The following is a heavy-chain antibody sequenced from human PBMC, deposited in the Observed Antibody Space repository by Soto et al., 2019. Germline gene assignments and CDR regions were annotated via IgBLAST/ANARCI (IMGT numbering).Heavy chain of an antibody. CDR1: GFTFRSYS. D-gene: IGHD3-16*01. Sequence: GGSLRLSCAASGFTFRSYSMNWVRQAPGKGLEWVSSISSSSSYIYYADSVKGRFTISRDNAKNSLYLQMNSLRAEDTAVYYCASDYALDWFDPWGQGTLVTVSS. CDR3: ASDYALDWFDP. V-gene: IGHV3-21*01. J-gene: IGHJ5*02. CDR2: ISSSSSYI.